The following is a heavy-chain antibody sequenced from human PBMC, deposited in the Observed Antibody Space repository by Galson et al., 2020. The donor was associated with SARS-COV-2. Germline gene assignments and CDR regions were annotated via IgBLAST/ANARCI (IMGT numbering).Heavy chain of an antibody. CDR2: IYSTGST. J-gene: IGHJ5*02. V-gene: IGHV4-59*08. CDR3: ATTSLLGYCSGGSCSYNWLDP. Sequence: SETLSLTCSVSGGTISSYYWSWIRQPPGKGLEWIGYIYSTGSTNNNPSLKGRVPMSVDATKNQFSLRLTSVTAADTAVYYCATTSLLGYCSGGSCSYNWLDPWGQGTLVTVSS. D-gene: IGHD2-15*01. CDR1: GGTISSYY.